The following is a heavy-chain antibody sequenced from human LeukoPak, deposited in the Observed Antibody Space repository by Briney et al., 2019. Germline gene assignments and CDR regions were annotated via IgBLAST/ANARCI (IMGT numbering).Heavy chain of an antibody. J-gene: IGHJ6*03. D-gene: IGHD4/OR15-4a*01. CDR3: ARGYGDRGYYYYMDV. CDR2: IIPIFGTA. Sequence: GAAVTVSCKASGGTFSSYAISGVRQAPGQGLEGMGGIIPIFGTANYAQKFQGRVTITTDESTSTAYMELSSLRSEDTAVYYCARGYGDRGYYYYMDVWGKGTTVTVSS. V-gene: IGHV1-69*05. CDR1: GGTFSSYA.